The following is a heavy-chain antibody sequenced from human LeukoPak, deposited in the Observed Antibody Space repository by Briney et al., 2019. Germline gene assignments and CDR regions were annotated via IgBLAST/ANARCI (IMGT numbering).Heavy chain of an antibody. J-gene: IGHJ3*02. CDR3: ARSYYDSTSGAFDI. CDR2: IYSGGST. CDR1: GFTVSSNY. V-gene: IGHV3-53*04. Sequence: GGSLRLSCAASGFTVSSNYMSWVRQAPGKGLEWVSVIYSGGSTYYADSVKGRFTISGHDSKNTLYLQMNSLRAEDTAVYYCARSYYDSTSGAFDIWGQGTMVTVSS. D-gene: IGHD3-22*01.